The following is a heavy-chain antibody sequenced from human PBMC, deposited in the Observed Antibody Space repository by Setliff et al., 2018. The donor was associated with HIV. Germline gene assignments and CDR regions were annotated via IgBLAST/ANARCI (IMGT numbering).Heavy chain of an antibody. J-gene: IGHJ5*02. CDR3: VRSYGSGPFYARWFDL. Sequence: PSETLSLTCTVSGDFISSGNFHWNWIRQPAGKGPEWIGLIYTRGSASYNPSLMSRVTMSLDTSKNQLSLKVTSVTAADTAVYYCVRSYGSGPFYARWFDLWGQGALVTVSS. D-gene: IGHD3-10*01. CDR1: GDFISSGNFH. V-gene: IGHV4-61*02. CDR2: IYTRGSA.